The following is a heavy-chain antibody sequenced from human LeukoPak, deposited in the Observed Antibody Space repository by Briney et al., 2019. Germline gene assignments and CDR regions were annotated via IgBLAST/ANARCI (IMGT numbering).Heavy chain of an antibody. V-gene: IGHV1-69*06. Sequence: GASVKVSCKASGGTFSSYAISWVRQAPGQGLEWMGGIIPIFGTANYAQKFQGRVTITADKSTSTAYMELSSLRSEDTAVYYCATHDSSGYQAFDIWGQGTMVTVSS. J-gene: IGHJ3*02. CDR3: ATHDSSGYQAFDI. CDR1: GGTFSSYA. CDR2: IIPIFGTA. D-gene: IGHD3-22*01.